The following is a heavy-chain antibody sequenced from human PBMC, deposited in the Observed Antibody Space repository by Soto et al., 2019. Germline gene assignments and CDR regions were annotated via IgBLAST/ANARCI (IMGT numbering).Heavy chain of an antibody. CDR2: GST. J-gene: IGHJ4*02. D-gene: IGHD3-10*01. CDR3: ARLMLWFGGVDY. CDR1: GGSISSSGYY. Sequence: QLQLQESGPGLVKPSETLSLTCTVSGGSISSSGYYWGWIRQPPGKGLEWIGSGSTYFNPSLKSRVTISVDTSKTQFSLKMNSVTAADTAIYYCARLMLWFGGVDYWGQGTLVPVSS. V-gene: IGHV4-39*01.